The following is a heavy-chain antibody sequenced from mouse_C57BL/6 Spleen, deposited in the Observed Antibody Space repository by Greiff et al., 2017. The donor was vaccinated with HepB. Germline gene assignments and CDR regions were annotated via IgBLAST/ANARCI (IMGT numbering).Heavy chain of an antibody. Sequence: EVQRVESGPGLVKPSQSLSLTCSVTGYSITSGYYWNWIRQFPGNNLEWMGYISYDGSNNYNPSLKNRISITRDTSTNQFFLKLNSVTTEDTATYYCERVITTVVATDDYSMDDWGQGTSVTVSS. CDR1: GYSITSGYY. CDR3: ERVITTVVATDDYSMDD. J-gene: IGHJ4*01. V-gene: IGHV3-6*01. CDR2: ISYDGSN. D-gene: IGHD1-1*01.